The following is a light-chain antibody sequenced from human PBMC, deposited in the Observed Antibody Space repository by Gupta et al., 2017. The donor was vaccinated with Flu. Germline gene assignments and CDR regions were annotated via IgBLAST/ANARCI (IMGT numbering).Light chain of an antibody. V-gene: IGKV3-20*01. Sequence: PGTLSRSPGERATLSCMASQRVDTNYLEWYQQKAGQAPRHIIYVASSRASGNTDRFSGSGSVTDFTLTSSRRESEDCAVYYMQQDYSSWTFGQGTKVEVK. CDR1: QRVDTNY. CDR3: QQDYSSWT. J-gene: IGKJ1*01. CDR2: VAS.